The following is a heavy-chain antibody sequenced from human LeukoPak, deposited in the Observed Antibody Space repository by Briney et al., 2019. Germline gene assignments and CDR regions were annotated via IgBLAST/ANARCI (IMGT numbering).Heavy chain of an antibody. CDR3: AKRGYTYGGHFDY. CDR2: ISGSGENT. J-gene: IGHJ4*02. Sequence: GGSLRLSCEASGFTFSSFHMSWVRQAPGKGLEWVSAISGSGENTYYADSVKGRFTVSRDNSKNTLYVQMDSLRAEDTAVYYCAKRGYTYGGHFDYWGQGALVTVSS. CDR1: GFTFSSFH. D-gene: IGHD5-18*01. V-gene: IGHV3-23*01.